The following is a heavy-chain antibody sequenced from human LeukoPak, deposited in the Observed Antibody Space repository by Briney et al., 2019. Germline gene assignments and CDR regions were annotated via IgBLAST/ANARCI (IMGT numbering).Heavy chain of an antibody. CDR1: GYTFTSYD. J-gene: IGHJ1*01. D-gene: IGHD1-26*01. CDR2: MNPNSGNT. Sequence: ASVKVSCKASGYTFTSYDINWVRQATGQGLEWMGWMNPNSGNTGYARKFQGRVTMTRNTSISTAYMELSSLRSEDTAVYYCARDWELLRFQHWGQGTLVTVSS. CDR3: ARDWELLRFQH. V-gene: IGHV1-8*01.